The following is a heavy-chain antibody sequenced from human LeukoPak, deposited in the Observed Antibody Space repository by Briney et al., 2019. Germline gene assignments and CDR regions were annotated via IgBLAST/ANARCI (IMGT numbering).Heavy chain of an antibody. CDR1: GFTFSSYG. Sequence: GGTLRLSCAASGFTFSSYGMSWVRQAPGKGLEWVSAISGSGGSTYYADSVKGRFTISRDNSKNTLYLQMNSLRAEDTAVYYCANRYCSGGSCYGAFDICGQGTMATVS. D-gene: IGHD2-15*01. V-gene: IGHV3-23*01. CDR3: ANRYCSGGSCYGAFDI. J-gene: IGHJ3*02. CDR2: ISGSGGST.